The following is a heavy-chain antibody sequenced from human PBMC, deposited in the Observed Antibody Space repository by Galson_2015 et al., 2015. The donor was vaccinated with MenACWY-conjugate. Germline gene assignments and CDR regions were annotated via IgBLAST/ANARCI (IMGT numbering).Heavy chain of an antibody. D-gene: IGHD1-26*01. V-gene: IGHV1-3*04. Sequence: SVKVSCTASGFTFNAFSIHWVRQAPGESLEWMGWISIASGQSEFLDKFQGRVTISRANSERTVDMELSSLRSEDSAIYYCTRAQIVGAYVGFHQGMDVWGQGTTVIVSS. CDR2: ISIASGQS. CDR1: GFTFNAFS. J-gene: IGHJ6*02. CDR3: TRAQIVGAYVGFHQGMDV.